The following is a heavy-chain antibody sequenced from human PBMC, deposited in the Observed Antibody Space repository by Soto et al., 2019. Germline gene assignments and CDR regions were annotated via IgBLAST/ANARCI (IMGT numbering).Heavy chain of an antibody. CDR2: INPSGGST. D-gene: IGHD3-3*01. J-gene: IGHJ6*02. CDR3: ARDSQSTIFGVVITFYYYYYGMDV. V-gene: IGHV1-46*01. CDR1: GYTFTSYY. Sequence: ASVKVSCKASGYTFTSYYMHWVRQAPGQGLEWMGIINPSGGSTSYAQKFQGRVTMTRDTSTSTVYMELSSLRSEDTAVYYCARDSQSTIFGVVITFYYYYYGMDVWGQGTTVTVSS.